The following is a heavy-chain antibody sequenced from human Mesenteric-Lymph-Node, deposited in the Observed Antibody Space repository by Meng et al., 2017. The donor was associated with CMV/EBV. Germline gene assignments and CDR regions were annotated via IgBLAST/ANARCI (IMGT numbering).Heavy chain of an antibody. V-gene: IGHV3-30*02. CDR3: ATGKSNWGSNYFDY. Sequence: GESLKISCAASGFTFSSYGMHWVRQAPGKGLEWVAFIRYDGSNKYYADSVKGRFTISRDNSKNTLYLQMNSLRAEDTAVYYCATGKSNWGSNYFDYWGQGTLVIVSS. D-gene: IGHD7-27*01. J-gene: IGHJ4*02. CDR1: GFTFSSYG. CDR2: IRYDGSNK.